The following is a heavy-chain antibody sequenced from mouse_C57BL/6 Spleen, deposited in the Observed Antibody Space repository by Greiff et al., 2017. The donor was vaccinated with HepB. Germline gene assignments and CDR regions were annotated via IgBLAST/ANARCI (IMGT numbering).Heavy chain of an antibody. D-gene: IGHD3-1*01. CDR2: IDPSDSYT. J-gene: IGHJ3*01. V-gene: IGHV1-69*01. CDR3: ARRHSSGYTTFAY. Sequence: QVQLQQPGAELVMPGASVKLSCKASGYTFTSYWMHWVKQRPGQGLEWIGEIDPSDSYTNYNQKFKGKSTLTVDKSSSTAFMQLSSLTSEDSAVYCCARRHSSGYTTFAYWGQGTLVTVSA. CDR1: GYTFTSYW.